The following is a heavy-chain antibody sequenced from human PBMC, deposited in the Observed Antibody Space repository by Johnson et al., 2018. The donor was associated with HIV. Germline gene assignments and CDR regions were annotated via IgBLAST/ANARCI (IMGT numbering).Heavy chain of an antibody. Sequence: VQLVESGGGLVQPGGSLRLSCAASGFTFSSYWMSWVRQAPGKGLEWVANIKQDGSEKYYVDSVKGRFTISRDNSKNTLYLQMNSLRAEDTAVYYCARSTVTTLIVFDIWGQGTMVTVSS. J-gene: IGHJ3*02. CDR2: IKQDGSEK. V-gene: IGHV3-7*04. CDR1: GFTFSSYW. CDR3: ARSTVTTLIVFDI. D-gene: IGHD4-17*01.